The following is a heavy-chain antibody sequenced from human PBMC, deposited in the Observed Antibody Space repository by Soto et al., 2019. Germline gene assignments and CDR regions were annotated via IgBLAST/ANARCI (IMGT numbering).Heavy chain of an antibody. CDR3: GRHAPHHDWLDP. CDR2: VNYSGLT. Sequence: QLQLQESGPGLVKTSETLSLTCTVSGGSSISSNYYWGWIRQPPGKGLEWIAIVNYSGLTYYNPSLKSRVTITADTSKNQVYLKLSSVTAADTARYYCGRHAPHHDWLDPWGPGTLVTVSS. V-gene: IGHV4-39*01. CDR1: GGSSISSNYY. J-gene: IGHJ5*02.